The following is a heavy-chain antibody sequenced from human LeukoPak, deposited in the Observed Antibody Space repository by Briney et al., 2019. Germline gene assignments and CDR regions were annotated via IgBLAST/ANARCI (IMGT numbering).Heavy chain of an antibody. J-gene: IGHJ4*02. CDR3: AKAPGYDFWSGSSPFD. V-gene: IGHV3-33*06. D-gene: IGHD3-3*01. CDR1: GFTFSSYG. Sequence: GGSLRLSCAASGFTFSSYGMHWVRQAPGKGLEWVAVIWYDGSNKYYADSVKGRFTISRDNSKNTLYLQMNSLRAEDTAVYYCAKAPGYDFWSGSSPFDWGQGTLVTVSS. CDR2: IWYDGSNK.